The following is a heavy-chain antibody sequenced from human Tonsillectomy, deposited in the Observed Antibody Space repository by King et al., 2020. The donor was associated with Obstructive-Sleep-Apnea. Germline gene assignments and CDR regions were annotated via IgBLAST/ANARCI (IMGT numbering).Heavy chain of an antibody. J-gene: IGHJ4*02. Sequence: VQLVESGGGVVQPGGSLRLSCAASGFTFNSYGMHWVRQATGKGLEWVAFTRYDGTDEDYADSVKGRFTISRYNSKKTMCLQMNSLRAEDTAVYYCAKNGGNSVGHYFDYWGQGTLVTVSS. V-gene: IGHV3-30*02. CDR2: TRYDGTDE. D-gene: IGHD4-23*01. CDR1: GFTFNSYG. CDR3: AKNGGNSVGHYFDY.